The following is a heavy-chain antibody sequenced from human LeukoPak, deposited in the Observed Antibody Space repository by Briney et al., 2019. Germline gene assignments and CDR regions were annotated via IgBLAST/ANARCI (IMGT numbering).Heavy chain of an antibody. J-gene: IGHJ3*02. D-gene: IGHD3-22*01. CDR3: ARGGRADYYDSSGPRAFDI. CDR1: GGTFSSYA. V-gene: IGHV1-46*01. CDR2: INPSAGAP. Sequence: ALVKVSCKASGGTFSSYAISWVRQAPGQGLEWMGIINPSAGAPSYAQKFQGRVTITRDTSTSTVYMELSSLRSEDTAVYYCARGGRADYYDSSGPRAFDIWGQGTMVTVSS.